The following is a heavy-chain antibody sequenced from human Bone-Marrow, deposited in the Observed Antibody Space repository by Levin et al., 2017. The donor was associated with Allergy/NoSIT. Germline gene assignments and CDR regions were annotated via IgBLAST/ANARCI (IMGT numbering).Heavy chain of an antibody. CDR2: IKTTTDGGTT. Sequence: PGGSLRLSCAASGFTFRHAWMSWVRQAPGKGLEWIGRIKTTTDGGTTDYAAPVKGRFTISRDDSKSTLFLQMNSLKTEGTGVYYCTTDAECIGGTCYLFDYWGQGILVTVSS. D-gene: IGHD2-15*01. CDR1: GFTFRHAW. CDR3: TTDAECIGGTCYLFDY. V-gene: IGHV3-15*01. J-gene: IGHJ4*02.